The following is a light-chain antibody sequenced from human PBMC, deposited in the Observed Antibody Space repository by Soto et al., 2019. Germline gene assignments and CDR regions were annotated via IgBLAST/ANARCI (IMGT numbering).Light chain of an antibody. CDR3: QQYGISPET. J-gene: IGKJ1*01. V-gene: IGKV3-20*01. CDR2: GAS. Sequence: EIVLTHSPGTLSLSPGERVTLSCRASQSVSSTYLAWYQQKPGQAPRLLIYGASSRATGIPDRFSGSGSGTDFTLTISRLESEDFAVYYCQQYGISPETLGQGTKVDIK. CDR1: QSVSSTY.